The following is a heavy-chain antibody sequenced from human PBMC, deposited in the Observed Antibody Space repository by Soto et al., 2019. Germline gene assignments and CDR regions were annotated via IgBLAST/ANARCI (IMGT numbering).Heavy chain of an antibody. V-gene: IGHV4-39*01. J-gene: IGHJ6*03. D-gene: IGHD5-12*01. CDR2: FYYSGST. Sequence: SETLSLTCTVSGGSISSSSYYWGWIRQSPGKGLEWIGSFYYSGSTYYSPSLRSRVTISGDTSRMQISLRLSSVTAADTAVYYCARISVASRYMDVWGKGTTVTVSS. CDR3: ARISVASRYMDV. CDR1: GGSISSSSYY.